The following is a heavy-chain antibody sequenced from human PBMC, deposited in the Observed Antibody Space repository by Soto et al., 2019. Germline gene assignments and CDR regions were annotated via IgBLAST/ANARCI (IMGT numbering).Heavy chain of an antibody. CDR2: INHSGST. J-gene: IGHJ6*03. CDR1: GGSFSGYY. D-gene: IGHD5-18*01. V-gene: IGHV4-34*01. Sequence: SETLSLTCAVYGGSFSGYYWSWIRQPPGKGLEWIGEINHSGSTNYNPSLKSRVTISVDTSKNQFSLKLSSVTAADTAVYYCARVNRGYSFSYYYYMDVWGKGTTVTVSS. CDR3: ARVNRGYSFSYYYYMDV.